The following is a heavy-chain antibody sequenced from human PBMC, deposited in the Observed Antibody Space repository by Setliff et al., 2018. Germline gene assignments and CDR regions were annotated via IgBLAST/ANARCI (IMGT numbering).Heavy chain of an antibody. V-gene: IGHV1-18*01. J-gene: IGHJ6*02. D-gene: IGHD3-16*01. CDR3: AKEPAISLTEAVRRAYYDYALDA. CDR2: ISPYNGQT. CDR1: GYTFTYFG. Sequence: ASVKVSCKTSGYTFTYFGVSWVRQGPAQGLEWMGWISPYNGQTIYSQKFQGRVTMTTDTSTNTAYMELRDLRSDDTATYFCAKEPAISLTEAVRRAYYDYALDAWGRGTTVTVSS.